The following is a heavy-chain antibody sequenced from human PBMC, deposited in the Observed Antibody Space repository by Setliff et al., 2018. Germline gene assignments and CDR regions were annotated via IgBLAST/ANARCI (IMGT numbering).Heavy chain of an antibody. Sequence: PGGSLRLSCAASGFTFSSYWMSWVRQAPGKGLEWVANIKRDGREIYYVDSVKGRFNISRDNAKNSLYLQMNSLRAEDTAVYYCASGHRYGYLFEYWGQGTLVTVSS. J-gene: IGHJ4*02. CDR1: GFTFSSYW. D-gene: IGHD5-18*01. CDR3: ASGHRYGYLFEY. CDR2: IKRDGREI. V-gene: IGHV3-7*03.